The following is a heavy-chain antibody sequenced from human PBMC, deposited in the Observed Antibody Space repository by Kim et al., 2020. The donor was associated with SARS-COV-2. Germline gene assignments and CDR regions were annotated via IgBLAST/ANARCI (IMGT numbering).Heavy chain of an antibody. D-gene: IGHD5-12*01. J-gene: IGHJ4*02. Sequence: SETLSLTCAVYGGSFSGYYWSWIRQPPGKGLEWIGEINHSGSTNYNPSLKSRVTISVDTSKNQFSLKLSSVTAADTAVYYCARGWEGYDFRDVLRNYYFDYWGQGTLVTVSS. CDR2: INHSGST. V-gene: IGHV4-34*01. CDR1: GGSFSGYY. CDR3: ARGWEGYDFRDVLRNYYFDY.